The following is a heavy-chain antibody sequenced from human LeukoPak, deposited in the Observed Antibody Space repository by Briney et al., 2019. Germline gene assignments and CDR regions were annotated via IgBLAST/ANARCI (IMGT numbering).Heavy chain of an antibody. Sequence: GGSLRLSCAASGFTFSSYAMSWVRQAPGKGLEWVSAISGSGGTTYYADSVKGRFTISRDNAKNTLYLQMNSLRAEDTAVYYCARGRRYGDYFLDYWGQGTPVTVSS. CDR3: ARGRRYGDYFLDY. D-gene: IGHD4-17*01. V-gene: IGHV3-23*01. CDR2: ISGSGGTT. CDR1: GFTFSSYA. J-gene: IGHJ4*01.